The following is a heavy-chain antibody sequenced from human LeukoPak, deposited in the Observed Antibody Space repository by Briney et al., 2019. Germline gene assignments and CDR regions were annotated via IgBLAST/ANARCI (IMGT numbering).Heavy chain of an antibody. Sequence: GGSLRLSCAASGFTFSSYGMHWVRQAPGKGLEWVAFIRYDGSNKYYADSVKGRFTISRDNAKNSLYLQMNSLRAEDTAVYYCARGPLKVTTVIFYYMDVWGKGTTVTVSS. D-gene: IGHD4-11*01. V-gene: IGHV3-30*02. CDR3: ARGPLKVTTVIFYYMDV. CDR2: IRYDGSNK. CDR1: GFTFSSYG. J-gene: IGHJ6*03.